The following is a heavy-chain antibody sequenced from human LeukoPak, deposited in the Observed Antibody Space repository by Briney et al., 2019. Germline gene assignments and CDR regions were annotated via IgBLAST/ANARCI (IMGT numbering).Heavy chain of an antibody. V-gene: IGHV3-21*01. CDR1: GFTFSSYS. Sequence: PGGSLRLSCAASGFTFSSYSMNWVRQAPGKGLEWVSSISSSSSYIYYADSVKGRFTISRDNAKNSLYLQMNSPRAEDTAVYYCAIRYRGEYYYYYYGMDVWGQGTTVTVSS. CDR2: ISSSSSYI. D-gene: IGHD3-10*01. CDR3: AIRYRGEYYYYYYGMDV. J-gene: IGHJ6*02.